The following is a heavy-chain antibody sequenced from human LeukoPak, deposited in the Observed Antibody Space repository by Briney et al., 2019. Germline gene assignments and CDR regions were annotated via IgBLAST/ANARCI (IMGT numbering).Heavy chain of an antibody. D-gene: IGHD1-1*01. CDR2: INHGGRT. CDR1: GGSFSGYY. Sequence: SETLSLTCAVYGGSFSGYYWRWIRQPPGKGLEWIGEINHGGRTNYNPSLKGRVTISIDTSKHQVFLNLRSATAADTAVYFCATTDGRDVNAGYWGQGNLVTVSS. CDR3: ATTDGRDVNAGY. V-gene: IGHV4-34*01. J-gene: IGHJ4*02.